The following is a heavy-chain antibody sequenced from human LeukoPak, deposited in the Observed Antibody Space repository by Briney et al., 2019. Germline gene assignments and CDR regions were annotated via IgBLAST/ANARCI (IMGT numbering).Heavy chain of an antibody. V-gene: IGHV4-39*07. J-gene: IGHJ4*02. D-gene: IGHD4-23*01. Sequence: SETLSLTCTVSGGSISSSSYYWGWIRQPPGKGLEWIGSIYYSGSTYYNPSLKSRVTISVDTSKNQFSLKLSSVTAADTAVYYCARGIYGGNSPLVDYWGQGTLVTVSS. CDR1: GGSISSSSYY. CDR2: IYYSGST. CDR3: ARGIYGGNSPLVDY.